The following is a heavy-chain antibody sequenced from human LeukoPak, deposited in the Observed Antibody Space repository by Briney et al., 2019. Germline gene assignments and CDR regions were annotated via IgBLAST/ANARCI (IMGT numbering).Heavy chain of an antibody. Sequence: GGSLRLSCAASGFTFSDYYMSWIRQAPGKGLEWVSYISSSSSYTNYADSVKGRFTISRDNDKNSLYLQMNSLRAEDTAVYYCARIVRGVTKYYFDYWGQGTLVTVSS. J-gene: IGHJ4*02. CDR2: ISSSSSYT. CDR3: ARIVRGVTKYYFDY. D-gene: IGHD3-10*01. V-gene: IGHV3-11*06. CDR1: GFTFSDYY.